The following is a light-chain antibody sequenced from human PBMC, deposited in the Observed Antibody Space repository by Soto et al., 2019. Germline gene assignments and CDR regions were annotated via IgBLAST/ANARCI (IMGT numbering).Light chain of an antibody. Sequence: QSVLTQPASVSGSPGQSITISCTGTSSDVGNYDRVSWYQQPPGKAPKLMIYDVSNRPSGVSNRFSGSKSGNTASLTISGLQAEDEADYYCSSYTTSSVFFGGGTKVTVL. V-gene: IGLV2-14*01. CDR3: SSYTTSSVF. CDR2: DVS. J-gene: IGLJ2*01. CDR1: SSDVGNYDR.